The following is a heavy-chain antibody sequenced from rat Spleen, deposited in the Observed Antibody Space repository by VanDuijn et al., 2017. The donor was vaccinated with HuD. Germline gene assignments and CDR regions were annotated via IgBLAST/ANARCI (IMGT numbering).Heavy chain of an antibody. D-gene: IGHD4-4*01. J-gene: IGHJ2*01. Sequence: EVQLVESDGGLVQPGRSLKLSCAASGFTFSDYYMAWVRQAPTKGLEWVATISYDGSSTYYRDSMKGRFTISRDNAKSTLYLQMESLRSEDTATYYCARGLLRDYWGQGVMVTVSS. CDR1: GFTFSDYY. CDR2: ISYDGSST. V-gene: IGHV5-29*01. CDR3: ARGLLRDY.